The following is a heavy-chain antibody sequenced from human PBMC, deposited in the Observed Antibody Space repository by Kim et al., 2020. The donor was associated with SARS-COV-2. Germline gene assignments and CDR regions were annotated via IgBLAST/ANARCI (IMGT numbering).Heavy chain of an antibody. D-gene: IGHD6-13*01. CDR3: ASMYSSSWYSSYYFDY. CDR2: IYYSGST. CDR1: GGSISSSSYY. J-gene: IGHJ4*02. V-gene: IGHV4-39*01. Sequence: SETLSLTCTVPGGSISSSSYYWGWIRQPPGKGLEWIGSIYYSGSTYYNPSLKSRVTISVDTSKNQFSLKLSSVTAADTAVYYCASMYSSSWYSSYYFDYWGQGTLVTVSS.